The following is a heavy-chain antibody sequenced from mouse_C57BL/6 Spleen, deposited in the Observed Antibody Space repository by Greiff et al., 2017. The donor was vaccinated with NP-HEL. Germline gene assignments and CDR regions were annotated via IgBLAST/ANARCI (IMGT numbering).Heavy chain of an antibody. J-gene: IGHJ3*01. Sequence: DVMLVESGGDLVKPGGSLKLSCAASGFTFSSYGMSWVRQTPDKRLEWVATISSGGSYTYYPDSVKGRFTISRDNAKNTLYLQMSSLKSEVTAMYYCARQLTDGFAYWGQGTLVTVSA. CDR1: GFTFSSYG. D-gene: IGHD1-3*01. V-gene: IGHV5-6*02. CDR3: ARQLTDGFAY. CDR2: ISSGGSYT.